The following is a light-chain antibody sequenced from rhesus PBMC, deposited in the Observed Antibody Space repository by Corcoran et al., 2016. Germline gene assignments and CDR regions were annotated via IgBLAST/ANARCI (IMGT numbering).Light chain of an antibody. CDR3: QQYNNWKT. V-gene: IGKV3-24*04. J-gene: IGKJ1*01. CDR1: QSVGSN. CDR2: DAF. Sequence: ETVVTQSPATLSLSPGERATLSCRASQSVGSNLAWYQQKPGPAPKLLIYDAFSRATGIPDRFSGRGYGTEFTLTISSLEPEDVGVYYGQQYNNWKTFGQGTKVEIK.